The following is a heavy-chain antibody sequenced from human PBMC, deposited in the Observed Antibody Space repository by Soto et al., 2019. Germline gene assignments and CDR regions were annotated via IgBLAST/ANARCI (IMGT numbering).Heavy chain of an antibody. J-gene: IGHJ2*01. CDR3: ARVFGEMAPGNWYFDL. Sequence: QVQLVESGGGVVQPGRSLRLSCAASGFTFSSYGMHWVRQAPGKGLEWVAVIWYAGSNKYYADSVKGRFTISRDNSKNTRYLQMNSLRAEDTAVYYCARVFGEMAPGNWYFDLWGRGTLVTVSS. D-gene: IGHD3-3*01. CDR2: IWYAGSNK. V-gene: IGHV3-33*01. CDR1: GFTFSSYG.